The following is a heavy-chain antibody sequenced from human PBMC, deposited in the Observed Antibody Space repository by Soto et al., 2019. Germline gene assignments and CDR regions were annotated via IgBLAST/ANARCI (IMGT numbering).Heavy chain of an antibody. D-gene: IGHD1-26*01. J-gene: IGHJ5*02. CDR1: GSNLEFYS. CDR3: ARDQGGSLLSTWFDI. Sequence: QVQITQSKPQLNHPGSWMTVSCQTPGSNLEFYSLNWVRQVPGLGPEWLGGVLPLYNKEFYPPQFQGRVTINADSSTKTVSLKMTSLRSDDSAIYFCARDQGGSLLSTWFDIWGQGTPVTVS. CDR2: VLPLYNKE. V-gene: IGHV1-69*14.